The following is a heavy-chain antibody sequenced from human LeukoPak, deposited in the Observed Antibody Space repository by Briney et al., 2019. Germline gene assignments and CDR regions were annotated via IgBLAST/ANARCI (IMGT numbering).Heavy chain of an antibody. Sequence: ASVKVSCKASGHTFTRYYIHWVRQAPGQGLEWMGVINPGSGNTNYAQTFQDRVTMTRDTSTGTVYMELSSLRSEDTAVYFCARVTGGANFDHWGQGTLVTVSS. V-gene: IGHV1-46*01. D-gene: IGHD1-14*01. CDR2: INPGSGNT. CDR1: GHTFTRYY. CDR3: ARVTGGANFDH. J-gene: IGHJ4*02.